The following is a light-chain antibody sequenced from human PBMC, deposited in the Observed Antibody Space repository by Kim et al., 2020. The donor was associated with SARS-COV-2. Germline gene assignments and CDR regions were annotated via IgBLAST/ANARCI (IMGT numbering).Light chain of an antibody. Sequence: ELTQPPSASGTPGQRVIISCSGSSSNIGSNTVNWYQQLPGTAPKFLINSNNQWPSGVTDRFSASKSDTSASLAISGLQSEDEADYYCEAWDDSLNGPVFGGGTQLTVL. CDR1: SSNIGSNT. CDR3: EAWDDSLNGPV. CDR2: SNN. V-gene: IGLV1-44*01. J-gene: IGLJ2*01.